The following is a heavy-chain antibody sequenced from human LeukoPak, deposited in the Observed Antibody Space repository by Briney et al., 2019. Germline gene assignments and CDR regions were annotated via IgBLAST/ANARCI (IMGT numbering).Heavy chain of an antibody. Sequence: ASVKVSCKASGGTFSSYAISWVRQAPGQGLEWMGGIIPIFGTANYAQKFQGRVTITTDESTSTAYMELSSLRSEDTAVYYCARTGYQLLTFDYWGQGTLVTVSS. CDR3: ARTGYQLLTFDY. V-gene: IGHV1-69*05. CDR1: GGTFSSYA. D-gene: IGHD2-2*01. CDR2: IIPIFGTA. J-gene: IGHJ4*02.